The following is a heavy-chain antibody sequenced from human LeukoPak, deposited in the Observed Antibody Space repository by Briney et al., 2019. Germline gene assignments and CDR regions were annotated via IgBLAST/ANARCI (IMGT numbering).Heavy chain of an antibody. CDR1: GGSISPYY. CDR3: ARGPLSSRTTWTWFDP. Sequence: SETLSLTCTVSGGSISPYYWTWIRQPPGKGLEWIGYIYYNGDTNYNPSLKSRITISVDTSKNQFSLRLKSVTAADTAVYYCARGPLSSRTTWTWFDPWGQGTLVTVSS. D-gene: IGHD6-13*01. CDR2: IYYNGDT. V-gene: IGHV4-59*01. J-gene: IGHJ5*02.